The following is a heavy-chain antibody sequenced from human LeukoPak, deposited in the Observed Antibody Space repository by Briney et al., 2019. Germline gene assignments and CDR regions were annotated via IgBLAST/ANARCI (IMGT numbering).Heavy chain of an antibody. CDR2: INWKTGNG. V-gene: IGHV3-9*01. CDR1: GFNFGDYA. CDR3: TRRAARWQFDL. J-gene: IGHJ2*01. D-gene: IGHD5-24*01. Sequence: PGGSLRLSCAVSGFNFGDYAMHWVRQAPGRGLEWVSGINWKTGNGIYADSVKGRFTISRDNAKNSLYLQMSSLRAEDTAVYYCTRRAARWQFDLWGRGTLLTVSS.